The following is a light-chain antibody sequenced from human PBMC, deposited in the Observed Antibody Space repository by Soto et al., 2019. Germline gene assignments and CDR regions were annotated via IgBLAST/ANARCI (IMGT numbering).Light chain of an antibody. J-gene: IGKJ2*01. CDR2: AAS. V-gene: IGKV1-39*01. Sequence: DIQMTQSPSALSASVGDRVTITCRASQTISTYLNWYQQKPGKAPKLLIYAASTLQSGVPSRFRGSGSGTYFTLTLSRLQPEDFATYYCQQSLGIPYTFGQGTRLEIK. CDR1: QTISTY. CDR3: QQSLGIPYT.